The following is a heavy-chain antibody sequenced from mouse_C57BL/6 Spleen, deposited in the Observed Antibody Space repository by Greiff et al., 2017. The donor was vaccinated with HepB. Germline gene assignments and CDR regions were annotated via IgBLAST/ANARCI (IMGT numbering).Heavy chain of an antibody. CDR2: IYPGDGDT. CDR3: SRGGIYYYGSSSSMDY. J-gene: IGHJ4*01. D-gene: IGHD1-1*01. V-gene: IGHV1-80*01. CDR1: GYAFSSYW. Sequence: QVQLQQSGAELVKPGASVKISCKASGYAFSSYWMNWVKQRPGKGLEWIGQIYPGDGDTNYNGKFKGKATLTADKSSSTAYMQLRSLTSEDSAVYFCSRGGIYYYGSSSSMDYWGQGTSVTVSS.